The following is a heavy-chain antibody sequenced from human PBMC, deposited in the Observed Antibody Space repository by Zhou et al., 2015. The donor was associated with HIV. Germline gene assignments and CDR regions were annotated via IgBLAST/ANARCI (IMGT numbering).Heavy chain of an antibody. J-gene: IGHJ4*02. Sequence: QVQLVQSGAEVKKPGSSVKVSCKASGGTFSSFGINWVRQAPGQGLEWMGGVIPIVGTANYAQKFQGRVTITADESTSTAYMELSSLRSEDTAVYYCARSGYYYDSSGYPGYFDYWGQGTLVTVSS. CDR1: GGTFSSFG. CDR2: VIPIVGTA. V-gene: IGHV1-69*01. CDR3: ARSGYYYDSSGYPGYFDY. D-gene: IGHD3-22*01.